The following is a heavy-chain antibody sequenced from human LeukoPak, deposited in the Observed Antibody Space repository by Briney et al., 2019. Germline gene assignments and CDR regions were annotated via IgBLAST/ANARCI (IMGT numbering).Heavy chain of an antibody. V-gene: IGHV3-13*01. CDR3: TREFCGSRAACAGGFYYDV. J-gene: IGHJ4*02. D-gene: IGHD1-26*01. CDR2: IGVTGDT. CDR1: GFTFSSYD. Sequence: GGSLRLSCAASGFTFSSYDFHWARQAPGKGLEWVSAIGVTGDTYYADSVKGRFTISRENAANSLYLQMHSLRAGDTALYYCTREFCGSRAACAGGFYYDVWGQGTLVTVSS.